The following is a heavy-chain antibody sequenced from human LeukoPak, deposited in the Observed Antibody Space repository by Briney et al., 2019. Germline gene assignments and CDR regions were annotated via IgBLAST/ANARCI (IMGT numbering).Heavy chain of an antibody. V-gene: IGHV4-34*01. J-gene: IGHJ4*02. Sequence: GSLRLSCAASGFSFSDYYMDWVRQPPGKGLEWIGEINHSGSTNYNPSLKSRVTISVDTSKNQFSLKLSSVTAADTAVYYCARVPHPVSLERRSGYFDYWGQGTLVTVSS. CDR3: ARVPHPVSLERRSGYFDY. D-gene: IGHD1-1*01. CDR2: INHSGST. CDR1: GFSFSDYY.